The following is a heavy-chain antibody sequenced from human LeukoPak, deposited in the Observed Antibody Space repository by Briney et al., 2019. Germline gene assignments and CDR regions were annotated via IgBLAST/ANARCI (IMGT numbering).Heavy chain of an antibody. CDR1: GGSISSGSYY. CDR3: ARGTSEGYGWYPDNY. V-gene: IGHV4-39*07. CDR2: IYHSGTT. Sequence: PSETLSLTCTVSGGSISSGSYYWGWIRQPPGKGLEWIGIIYHSGTTYYNLSLKSRVTISVDTSKNQFSLKLSSVTAADTAVYYCARGTSEGYGWYPDNYWGQGTLVTVSS. D-gene: IGHD2-8*02. J-gene: IGHJ4*02.